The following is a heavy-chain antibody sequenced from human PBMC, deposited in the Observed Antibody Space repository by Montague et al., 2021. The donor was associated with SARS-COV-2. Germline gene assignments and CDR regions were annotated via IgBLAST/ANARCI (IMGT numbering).Heavy chain of an antibody. J-gene: IGHJ4*02. CDR2: ISGSGDLS. Sequence: SLRLSCAASGFTFSSYRMNWVRQAPGKGLEWLSYISGSGDLSYSIDSVRGRFTISRDNAKNSLYLHMNSLRADDTAVYYCARSPTHSGNYYNPDYWGQGTLVTVSS. V-gene: IGHV3-21*05. CDR1: GFTFSSYR. CDR3: ARSPTHSGNYYNPDY. D-gene: IGHD3-10*01.